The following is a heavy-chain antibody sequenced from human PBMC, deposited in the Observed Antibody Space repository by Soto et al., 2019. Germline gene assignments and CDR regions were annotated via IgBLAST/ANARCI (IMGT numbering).Heavy chain of an antibody. CDR3: AHSRAYCSITGCSFHY. D-gene: IGHD2-2*01. J-gene: IGHJ4*02. CDR2: IYWAVGE. CDR1: GFSLSTSGVG. Sequence: QITLKESGPTLVKPTQTLTPTCTFSGFSLSTSGVGVGWIRQPPGKALEWLALIYWAVGEHYRPSLKSRLTITKDTTKNQVVLTMTNMDPADTATYYCAHSRAYCSITGCSFHYWGQGTMVTVSS. V-gene: IGHV2-5*02.